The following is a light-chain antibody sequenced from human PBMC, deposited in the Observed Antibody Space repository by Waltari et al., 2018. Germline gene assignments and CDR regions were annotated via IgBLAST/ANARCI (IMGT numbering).Light chain of an antibody. Sequence: DVVLTQSPLSLPVTLGQPVSISCSSSQSLVHSDGNIYLNWFQQRPGQSPRRLIYKVSNRDSGVPDRFSGSGSGTDFTLKISRVEAEDVGVYYCMQGTHWPPWTFGQGTKVEIK. V-gene: IGKV2-30*02. CDR2: KVS. CDR1: QSLVHSDGNIY. CDR3: MQGTHWPPWT. J-gene: IGKJ1*01.